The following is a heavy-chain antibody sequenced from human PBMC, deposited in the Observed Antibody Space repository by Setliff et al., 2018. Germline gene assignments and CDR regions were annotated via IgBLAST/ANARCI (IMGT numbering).Heavy chain of an antibody. D-gene: IGHD6-6*01. CDR2: INHRGST. V-gene: IGHV4-34*01. CDR1: GGTFSDYY. CDR3: ARGRNVAARLLDS. J-gene: IGHJ1*01. Sequence: PSETLSLTCAAYGGTFSDYYWTWIRQTPGKGLEWIGEINHRGSTNYNPSLKSRVTISXXXXKXXXXXXXXXMSAADTAVYYCARGRNVAARLLDSWGQGTLVTVSS.